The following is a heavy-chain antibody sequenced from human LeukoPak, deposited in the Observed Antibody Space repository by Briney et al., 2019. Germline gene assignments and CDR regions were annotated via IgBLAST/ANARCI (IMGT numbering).Heavy chain of an antibody. J-gene: IGHJ4*02. CDR3: ARISYYYDSSGYYWHDPYFDY. Sequence: SGPTLVNPTQTLTLTCTFSGFSLSTSGVGVGWIRQPPGKALEWLALIYWDDDKRYSPSLKSRLTITKDTSKNQVVLTMTNMDPVDTATYYCARISYYYDSSGYYWHDPYFDYWGQGTLVTVSS. CDR2: IYWDDDK. CDR1: GFSLSTSGVG. V-gene: IGHV2-5*02. D-gene: IGHD3-22*01.